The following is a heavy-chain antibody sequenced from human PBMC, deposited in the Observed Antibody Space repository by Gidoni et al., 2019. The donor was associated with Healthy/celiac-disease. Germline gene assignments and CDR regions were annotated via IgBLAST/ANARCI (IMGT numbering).Heavy chain of an antibody. J-gene: IGHJ4*02. CDR2: IIPIFGTA. V-gene: IGHV1-69*01. CDR1: GDTFSSYD. D-gene: IGHD5-18*01. CDR3: ARDTGYSYAPYYFDY. Sequence: QVQLVQSGAEVTKPGSSVKVSCKASGDTFSSYDISWVRQAPGQGLEWMGGIIPIFGTANYAQKFQGRVTITADESTSTAYMELSSLRSEDTAVYYCARDTGYSYAPYYFDYWGQGTLVTVSS.